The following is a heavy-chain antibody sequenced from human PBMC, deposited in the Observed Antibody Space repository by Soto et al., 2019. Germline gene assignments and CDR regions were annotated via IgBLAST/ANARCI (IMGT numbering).Heavy chain of an antibody. CDR3: SRFGTATKRNNCYDP. D-gene: IGHD1-1*01. J-gene: IGHJ5*02. CDR2: ISAYNGNT. Sequence: GASVKVSCKASGYTFTSYGISWVRQAPGQGLEWMGWISAYNGNTNYAQKRQGRVTMTTDASTSTAYMELRSLRSDDTAVYYCSRFGTATKRNNCYDPWGQGTLVTVSS. V-gene: IGHV1-18*04. CDR1: GYTFTSYG.